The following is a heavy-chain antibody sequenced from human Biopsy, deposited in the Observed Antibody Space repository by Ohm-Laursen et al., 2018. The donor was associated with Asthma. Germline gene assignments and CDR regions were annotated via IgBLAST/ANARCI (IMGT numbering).Heavy chain of an antibody. Sequence: SVKVSCKAPGGTFSNFAISWVRQAPGQGLEWLGGIMTVFGTTNYAQKFQGRVTITADESTSTAYMEVASLRSEDTAIYYCARCQVGYSSGWSLLLKKIYYSGMDVWGQGAAVTVSS. CDR3: ARCQVGYSSGWSLLLKKIYYSGMDV. V-gene: IGHV1-69*13. CDR2: IMTVFGTT. D-gene: IGHD6-19*01. J-gene: IGHJ6*02. CDR1: GGTFSNFA.